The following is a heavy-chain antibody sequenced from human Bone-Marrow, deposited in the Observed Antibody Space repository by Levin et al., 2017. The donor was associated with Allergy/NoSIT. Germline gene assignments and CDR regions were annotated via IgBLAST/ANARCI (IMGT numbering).Heavy chain of an antibody. CDR1: GGSGSNEA. J-gene: IGHJ1*01. Sequence: GGSLRLSCAVAGGSGSNEAMSWGRQAPGKGLEWVSGITGSGDNTIYADSVKGRFTISRDNSKNTLFLQLNSLRAEDTALYYCTKGGHYGDYQMGWGQGTLVTVS. CDR3: TKGGHYGDYQMG. CDR2: ITGSGDNT. D-gene: IGHD4-17*01. V-gene: IGHV3-23*01.